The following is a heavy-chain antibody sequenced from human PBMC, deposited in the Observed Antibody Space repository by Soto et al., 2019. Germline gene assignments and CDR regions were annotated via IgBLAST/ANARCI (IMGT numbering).Heavy chain of an antibody. J-gene: IGHJ6*02. D-gene: IGHD3-16*02. CDR1: GFTFSSYA. Sequence: GGSLRLSCAASGFTFSSYAMSWVRQAPGKGLEWVSAISGSGGSTYYADSVKGRFTISRDNSKNTLYLQMNSLRAEDTAVYYYAKGGSYRYAEGGGMDVWGQGTTVTVSS. V-gene: IGHV3-23*01. CDR3: AKGGSYRYAEGGGMDV. CDR2: ISGSGGST.